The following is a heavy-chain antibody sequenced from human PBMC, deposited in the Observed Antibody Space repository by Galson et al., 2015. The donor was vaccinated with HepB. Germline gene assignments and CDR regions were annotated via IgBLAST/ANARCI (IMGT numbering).Heavy chain of an antibody. D-gene: IGHD1-1*01. CDR2: IDPSDSYT. J-gene: IGHJ4*02. CDR1: GYNFTNYW. Sequence: QSGAEVKKPGESLKISCKGSGYNFTNYWITWVRQMPGKGLEWMGRIDPSDSYTNYSPSFQGHVTISVDKSISAASLQWSSLKASDTGMYYCARVARMRTTTPPFDYWGQGTLVTVSS. CDR3: ARVARMRTTTPPFDY. V-gene: IGHV5-10-1*01.